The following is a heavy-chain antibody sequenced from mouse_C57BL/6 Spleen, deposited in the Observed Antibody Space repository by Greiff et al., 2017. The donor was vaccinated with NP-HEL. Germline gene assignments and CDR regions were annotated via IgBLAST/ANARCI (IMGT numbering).Heavy chain of an antibody. J-gene: IGHJ2*01. CDR1: GYTFTSYW. D-gene: IGHD1-1*02. Sequence: QVQLQQPGAELVMPGASVKLSCKASGYTFTSYWMHWVKQRPGQGLEWIGEIDPSASYTNYKQKFKGKSTLTVDKSSSTAYMQLSSLTSEDSAVYYCARSVGNYFDYWGQGTTLTVSS. CDR3: ARSVGNYFDY. V-gene: IGHV1-69*01. CDR2: IDPSASYT.